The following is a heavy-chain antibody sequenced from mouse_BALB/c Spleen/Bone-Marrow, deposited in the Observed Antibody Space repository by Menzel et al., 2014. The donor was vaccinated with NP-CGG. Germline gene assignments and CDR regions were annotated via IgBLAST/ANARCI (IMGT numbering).Heavy chain of an antibody. D-gene: IGHD2-3*01. V-gene: IGHV7-3*02. CDR1: GFTFTDYY. Sequence: EVKVVESGGGLVQPGGSLRLSCATSGFTFTDYYMSWVRQPPGKALEWLGFIRNKANGYTTEYSASVKGRFTISGDNSQSILYLQMNTLRAEDSATYYCARYDVYYYFDYWGQGTTLTVSS. J-gene: IGHJ2*01. CDR2: IRNKANGYTT. CDR3: ARYDVYYYFDY.